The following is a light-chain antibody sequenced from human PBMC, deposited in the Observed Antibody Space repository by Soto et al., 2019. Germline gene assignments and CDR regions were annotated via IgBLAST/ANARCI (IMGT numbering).Light chain of an antibody. CDR3: HQYGSSPWT. V-gene: IGKV3-20*01. CDR1: QRVSSSY. J-gene: IGKJ1*01. Sequence: EIVLTQSPGTLSLSPGERATLSCRASQRVSSSYLAWYQQKPGQAPRLLIYGASSRATGIPDRFSGSGSGTDFALSISGREPEDCEVYYCHQYGSSPWTFGQGTQVEVK. CDR2: GAS.